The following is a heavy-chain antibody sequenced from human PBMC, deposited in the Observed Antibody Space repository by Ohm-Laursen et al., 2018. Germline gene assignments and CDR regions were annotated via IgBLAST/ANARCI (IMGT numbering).Heavy chain of an antibody. J-gene: IGHJ4*02. CDR1: GGSISSYY. CDR3: ARGEGATPSFDY. CDR2: IFHSGST. V-gene: IGHV4-38-2*02. Sequence: SDTLSLTCSVSGGSISSYYWGWIRQPPGKGLEWIGNIFHSGSTYYNPSLESRVTISVDTSKSQFSLKVTSVTAADTAVYYCARGEGATPSFDYWGRGTLVTVSS. D-gene: IGHD1-26*01.